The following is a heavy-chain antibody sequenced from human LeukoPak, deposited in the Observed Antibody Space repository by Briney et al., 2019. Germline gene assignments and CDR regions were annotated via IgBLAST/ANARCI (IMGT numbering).Heavy chain of an antibody. CDR3: APDFNRGGRDHY. CDR2: ISIGSDNI. J-gene: IGHJ4*02. V-gene: IGHV3-48*02. D-gene: IGHD2-15*01. Sequence: GGSLRLSCAASGFTFSSYSMNWVRQAPGKRLEWVSFISIGSDNIAYADSVRGRFTISRDNAKNSLYLEMSSLRDEDTAVYYCAPDFNRGGRDHYWGQGTLVTVSS. CDR1: GFTFSSYS.